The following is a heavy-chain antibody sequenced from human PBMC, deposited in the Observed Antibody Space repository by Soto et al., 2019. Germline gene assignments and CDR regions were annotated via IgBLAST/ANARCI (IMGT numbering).Heavy chain of an antibody. Sequence: QVHLVESGGGLVKPGGSLRLSCAASGFSFSDYYMTWIRQAPGKGLEWVSYIGVTDNTIYYADSVKGRFTISRDNAKNSLYLQMNSLRADDTAVYYCATYYYGSGSSFDYWGQGTLVTVSS. J-gene: IGHJ4*02. CDR3: ATYYYGSGSSFDY. CDR2: IGVTDNTI. D-gene: IGHD3-10*01. V-gene: IGHV3-11*01. CDR1: GFSFSDYY.